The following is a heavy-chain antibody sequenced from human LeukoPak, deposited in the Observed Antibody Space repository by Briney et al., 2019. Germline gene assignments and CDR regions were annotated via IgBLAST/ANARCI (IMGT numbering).Heavy chain of an antibody. CDR3: AKGSSAWNEVFHFDY. Sequence: GGSLRLSCAASGFTFSSYWMHWVRQPPGKGLVWVSRIKNDGSTTTYADSVKGRFTISRDNAKNSLYLQMNSLRAEDMALYYCAKGSSAWNEVFHFDYWGQGTLVTVSS. CDR2: IKNDGSTT. D-gene: IGHD6-19*01. V-gene: IGHV3-74*01. J-gene: IGHJ4*02. CDR1: GFTFSSYW.